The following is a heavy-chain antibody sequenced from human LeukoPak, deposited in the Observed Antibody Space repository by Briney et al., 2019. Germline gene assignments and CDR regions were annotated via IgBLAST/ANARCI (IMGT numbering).Heavy chain of an antibody. J-gene: IGHJ4*02. V-gene: IGHV1-2*02. CDR3: ARPKSLTMVRGVIAF. CDR1: GYTFTGYY. Sequence: ASVKVSCKASGYTFTGYYMHWVRQAPGQGLEWMGWINPNSGGTNYAQKFQGRVTMTRDTSICTAYMELSRLRSDDTAVYYCARPKSLTMVRGVIAFWGQGTLVTVSS. D-gene: IGHD3-10*01. CDR2: INPNSGGT.